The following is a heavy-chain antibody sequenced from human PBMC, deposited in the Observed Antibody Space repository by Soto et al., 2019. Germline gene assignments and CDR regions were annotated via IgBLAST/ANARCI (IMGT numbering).Heavy chain of an antibody. CDR3: ARDAYYDFWSGYYTTWFDP. V-gene: IGHV1-3*01. D-gene: IGHD3-3*01. J-gene: IGHJ5*02. CDR2: INAGNGNT. CDR1: GYTFTSYA. Sequence: ASVKVSCKASGYTFTSYAMHWVRQAPGQRLEWMGWINAGNGNTKYSQKFQGRVTITRDTSASTAYMELSSLRSEDTAVYYCARDAYYDFWSGYYTTWFDPWGQGTRVTVS.